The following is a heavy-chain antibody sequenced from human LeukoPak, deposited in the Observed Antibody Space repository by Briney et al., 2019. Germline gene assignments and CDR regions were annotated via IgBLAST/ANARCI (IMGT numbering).Heavy chain of an antibody. CDR1: GGSISSYY. CDR2: IYTSGST. CDR3: ARDRFPLGAGWFDP. D-gene: IGHD6-13*01. V-gene: IGHV4-4*07. Sequence: MSSETLSLACTVSGGSISSYYWSWIRQPAGKGLEWIGRIYTSGSTNYNPSLKSRVTMSVDTSKNQFSLKLSSVTAADTAVYYCARDRFPLGAGWFDPWGQGTLVTVSS. J-gene: IGHJ5*02.